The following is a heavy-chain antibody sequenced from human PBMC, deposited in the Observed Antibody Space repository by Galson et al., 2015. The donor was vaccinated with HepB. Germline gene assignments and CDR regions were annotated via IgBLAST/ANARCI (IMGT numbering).Heavy chain of an antibody. V-gene: IGHV3-30*04. D-gene: IGHD5-12*01. CDR3: ARGYSGYDWEGVY. CDR2: ISYDGSNK. CDR1: GFTFSSYA. Sequence: SLRLSCAASGFTFSSYAMHWVRQAPGKGLEWVAVISYDGSNKYYADSVKGRFTVSRDNSKNTLYLQMNSLRAEDTAVYYCARGYSGYDWEGVYWGQGTLVTVSS. J-gene: IGHJ4*02.